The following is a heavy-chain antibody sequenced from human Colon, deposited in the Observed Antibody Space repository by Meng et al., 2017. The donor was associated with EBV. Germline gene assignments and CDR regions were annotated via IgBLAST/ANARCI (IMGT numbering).Heavy chain of an antibody. V-gene: IGHV4-4*02. Sequence: QVQLQESGPGTEDTSGTPSRPCAVSGGAISTSDWWSWVRQPPGKGLEWIGEIYRGGGTNYNPSFKSRVTISVATSNNHFSLKLSYVTAADTAVYYCARVRVIPAAVGFDYWGQGTLVTVSS. D-gene: IGHD2-2*01. CDR3: ARVRVIPAAVGFDY. J-gene: IGHJ4*02. CDR2: IYRGGGT. CDR1: GGAISTSDW.